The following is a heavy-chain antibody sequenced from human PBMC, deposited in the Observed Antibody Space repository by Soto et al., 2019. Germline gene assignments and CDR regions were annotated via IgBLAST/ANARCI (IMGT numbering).Heavy chain of an antibody. CDR3: ARDLGNYDSSGYFDY. J-gene: IGHJ4*02. CDR2: ISYLTSRV. D-gene: IGHD3-22*01. Sequence: EVQLVESGGGLVQPGGSLRLSCAVSGLTFSSSSMNWVRQAPGKGLEWLSYISYLTSRVYYADSVKGRFTISRDNAKNSLYLQMNSLRDEDTAVYYCARDLGNYDSSGYFDYWGQGILVTVSS. V-gene: IGHV3-48*02. CDR1: GLTFSSSS.